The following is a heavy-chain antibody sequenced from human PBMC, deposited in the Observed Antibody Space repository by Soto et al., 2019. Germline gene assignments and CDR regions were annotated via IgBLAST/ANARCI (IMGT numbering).Heavy chain of an antibody. Sequence: QVQLVQSGAEVRKPGSSVKVSCKASGGTFSRHAISWVRQAPGQGLEWMGGIIPIFGTANHAQKFQGRVIIIADESTSTVYMELSSLRSEDTAMYYCARGWGYDSNDYYYAYWGQGTLVIFSS. CDR3: ARGWGYDSNDYYYAY. CDR2: IIPIFGTA. V-gene: IGHV1-69*01. J-gene: IGHJ4*02. D-gene: IGHD3-22*01. CDR1: GGTFSRHA.